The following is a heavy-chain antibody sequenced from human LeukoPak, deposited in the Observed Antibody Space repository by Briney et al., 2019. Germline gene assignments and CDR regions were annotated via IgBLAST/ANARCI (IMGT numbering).Heavy chain of an antibody. CDR3: ARHNGGGGGVFDI. D-gene: IGHD2-8*01. CDR1: GCAFSSYE. CDR2: ISTSGTTI. J-gene: IGHJ3*02. Sequence: GGSLRLSCAASGCAFSSYELNWVRQAPGKGLEWVSYISTSGTTIHYADSVKGRFTFSRDNATNSVYLQMNSLRAEDTAMYYCARHNGGGGGVFDIWGQGTMVTVSS. V-gene: IGHV3-48*03.